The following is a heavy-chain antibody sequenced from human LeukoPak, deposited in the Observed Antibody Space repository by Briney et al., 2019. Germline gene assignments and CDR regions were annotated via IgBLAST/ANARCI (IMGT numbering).Heavy chain of an antibody. J-gene: IGHJ6*02. V-gene: IGHV3-23*01. D-gene: IGHD5-18*01. CDR3: ANKQLWPRGYYYYGMDV. CDR2: ISGSGGST. Sequence: GGSLRLSCAASGFTFSSYAMSWVHQAPGKGLEWVSAISGSGGSTYYADSVKGRFTISRDNSKNTLYLQMNSLRVEDTAVYYCANKQLWPRGYYYYGMDVRGQGTTVTVSS. CDR1: GFTFSSYA.